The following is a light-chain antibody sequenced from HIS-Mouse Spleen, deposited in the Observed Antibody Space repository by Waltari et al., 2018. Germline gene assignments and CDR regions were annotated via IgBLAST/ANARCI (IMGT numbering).Light chain of an antibody. V-gene: IGLV6-57*02. CDR2: EDN. CDR3: QSYDSSNHVV. Sequence: NFMLTQPHSVSESPGKTVPISCPGSSGSIASHYVQWYQQRPGSAPTTVIYEDNHRPPGVPDRFSGSIDSSSNSASLTISGLRTEDEADYYCQSYDSSNHVVFGGGTKLTVL. CDR1: SGSIASHY. J-gene: IGLJ2*01.